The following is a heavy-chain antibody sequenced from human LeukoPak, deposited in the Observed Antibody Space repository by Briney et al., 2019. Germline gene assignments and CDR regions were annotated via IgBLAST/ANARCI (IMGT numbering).Heavy chain of an antibody. Sequence: GGSLRLSCAASGFTFRNYVIHWVRQARGKGLEWVAVTSSDLNVKLYADSVKDRFTISRDNSKNTLYLQMNSLRTEDTAVYSCARGYCTSTSCYNDYWGQGTLVTVSS. J-gene: IGHJ4*02. CDR3: ARGYCTSTSCYNDY. CDR2: TSSDLNVK. V-gene: IGHV3-30-3*01. D-gene: IGHD2-2*02. CDR1: GFTFRNYV.